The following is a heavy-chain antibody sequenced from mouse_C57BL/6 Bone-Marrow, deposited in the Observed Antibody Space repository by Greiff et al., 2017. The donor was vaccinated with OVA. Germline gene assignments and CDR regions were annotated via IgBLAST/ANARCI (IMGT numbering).Heavy chain of an antibody. CDR3: ARGSNYPLWYFDV. J-gene: IGHJ1*03. V-gene: IGHV1-76*01. Sequence: VQLKESGAELVRPGASVKLSCKASGYTFTDYYINWVKQRPGQGLEWIARIYPGSGNTYYNEKFKGKATLTAEKSSSTAYMQLSSLTSEDSAVYFCARGSNYPLWYFDVWGTGTTVTVSS. CDR1: GYTFTDYY. CDR2: IYPGSGNT. D-gene: IGHD2-5*01.